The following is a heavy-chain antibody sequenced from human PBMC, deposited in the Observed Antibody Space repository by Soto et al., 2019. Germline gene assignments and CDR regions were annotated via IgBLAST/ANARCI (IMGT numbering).Heavy chain of an antibody. Sequence: QVQLVQSGAEVKKPGASVKVSCKASGYTFTSYGISWVRQAPGQGLEWMGWISAYNGNTNYAQKLQGRVTMTTDTPTSTAYMERRSLRSDDTAVYYCARDRPGRVRGVIRGNWFDPWGQGTLVTVSS. D-gene: IGHD3-10*01. CDR3: ARDRPGRVRGVIRGNWFDP. V-gene: IGHV1-18*01. CDR2: ISAYNGNT. CDR1: GYTFTSYG. J-gene: IGHJ5*02.